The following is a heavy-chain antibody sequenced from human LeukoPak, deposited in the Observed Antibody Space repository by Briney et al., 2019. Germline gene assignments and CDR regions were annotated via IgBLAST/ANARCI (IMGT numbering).Heavy chain of an antibody. D-gene: IGHD3-16*01. V-gene: IGHV3-7*01. J-gene: IGHJ5*01. Sequence: GGSLRLSCAASGFTFSRTWMSWVRHSPGKGLKWVANINGDGSEEYYVDSVQGRFTISRANARSSLYLQMNSLRGEDTAVYYCARDPDSDNAWGWFDSWGQGTVVTVSS. CDR1: GFTFSRTW. CDR2: INGDGSEE. CDR3: ARDPDSDNAWGWFDS.